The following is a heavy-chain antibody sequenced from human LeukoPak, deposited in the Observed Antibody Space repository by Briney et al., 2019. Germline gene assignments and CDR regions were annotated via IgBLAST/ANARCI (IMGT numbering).Heavy chain of an antibody. CDR1: GFTFSSYW. CDR2: IKQDGSEK. V-gene: IGHV3-7*01. J-gene: IGHJ3*02. CDR3: ARLTMIVVVIRGDAFDI. Sequence: PGGSLRLSCAASGFTFSSYWMSWVRQAPGKGLEWVANIKQDGSEKYHVDSVKGRFTISRDNAKNSLYLQMNSLRAEDTAVYYCARLTMIVVVIRGDAFDIWGQGTMVTVSS. D-gene: IGHD3-22*01.